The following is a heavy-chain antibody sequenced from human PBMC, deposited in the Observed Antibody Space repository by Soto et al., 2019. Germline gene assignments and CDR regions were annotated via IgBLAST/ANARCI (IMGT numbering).Heavy chain of an antibody. J-gene: IGHJ3*02. CDR2: IWYDGSNK. D-gene: IGHD6-19*01. V-gene: IGHV3-33*01. Sequence: QVQLVESGGGVVQPGRSLRLSCAASGFTFSSYGMHWVRQAPGKGLEWVAVIWYDGSNKYYADSVKGRFTISRDNSKNTLYLQMNSLRAEDTAVYYCARDGSRSGWYRVAFDIWGQGTMVTVSS. CDR1: GFTFSSYG. CDR3: ARDGSRSGWYRVAFDI.